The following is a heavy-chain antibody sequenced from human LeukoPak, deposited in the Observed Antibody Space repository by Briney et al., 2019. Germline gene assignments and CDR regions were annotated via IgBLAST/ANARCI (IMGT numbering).Heavy chain of an antibody. CDR2: FDPKDGGT. D-gene: IGHD2-2*01. Sequence: ASVKVSCKVSGFTLSELSMHWVRQAPGKGLEWVGGFDPKDGGTVYAERFRDRVILTDDRSSNTAYMDLSSLGADDTAVYYCATGVHCATTTCPGYGNYYYFMDVWGEGTTVTV. V-gene: IGHV1-24*01. CDR3: ATGVHCATTTCPGYGNYYYFMDV. J-gene: IGHJ6*03. CDR1: GFTLSELS.